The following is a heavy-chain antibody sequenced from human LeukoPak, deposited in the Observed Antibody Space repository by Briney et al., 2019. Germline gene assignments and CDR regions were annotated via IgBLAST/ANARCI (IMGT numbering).Heavy chain of an antibody. Sequence: PGGSLTLSCAASGFTFSSYSMNWVRQAPGKGLEWVSYISSSSSTIYYADSVKGRFTISRDNAKNSLYLQMNSLRAEDTAVYYCARMSIPGAFDIWGQGTMVTVSS. CDR2: ISSSSSTI. CDR1: GFTFSSYS. J-gene: IGHJ3*02. CDR3: ARMSIPGAFDI. V-gene: IGHV3-48*01.